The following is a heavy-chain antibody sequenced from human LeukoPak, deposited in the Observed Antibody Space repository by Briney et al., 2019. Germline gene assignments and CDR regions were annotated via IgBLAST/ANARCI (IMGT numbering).Heavy chain of an antibody. V-gene: IGHV3-64*01. D-gene: IGHD2/OR15-2a*01. CDR1: GFTFSSYA. CDR3: ARDLWGY. CDR2: ISSNGGST. J-gene: IGHJ4*02. Sequence: GGSLRLSCAASGFTFSSYAMHWVRQAPGKGLEYVSAISSNGGSTYYANSVKGRFTISRDNSKNTLYLQMGSLRAEDMAVYYCARDLWGYWGQGTLVTVSS.